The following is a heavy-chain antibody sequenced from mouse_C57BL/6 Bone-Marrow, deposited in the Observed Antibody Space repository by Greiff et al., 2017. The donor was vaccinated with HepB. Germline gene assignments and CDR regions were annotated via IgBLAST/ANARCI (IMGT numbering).Heavy chain of an antibody. CDR3: ARERGWYFDV. CDR1: GYTFTSYW. CDR2: IDPSDSYT. Sequence: VQLQQPGAELVRPGPSVKLSCKASGYTFTSYWMHWVKQRPGQGLEWIGVIDPSDSYTNYNQKFKGKATLTVDTSSSTAYMQLSSLTSEDSAVYYCARERGWYFDVWGTGTTVTVSS. V-gene: IGHV1-59*01. J-gene: IGHJ1*03.